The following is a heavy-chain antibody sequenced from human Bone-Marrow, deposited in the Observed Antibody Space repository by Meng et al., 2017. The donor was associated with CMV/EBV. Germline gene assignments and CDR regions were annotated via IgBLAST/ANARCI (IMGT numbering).Heavy chain of an antibody. CDR1: GRTFSRYT. J-gene: IGHJ6*02. D-gene: IGHD3-3*01. V-gene: IGHV1-69*02. CDR2: IIPILGIA. Sequence: SVKVSCTACGRTFSRYTVSWVRQAPGQGLEWMGRIIPILGIANDAQKFQGRVTITADKSTSTAYKELSSLRSEDTAVYYCAADPITIFGVVIIGGMDVWGQGTTVTVSS. CDR3: AADPITIFGVVIIGGMDV.